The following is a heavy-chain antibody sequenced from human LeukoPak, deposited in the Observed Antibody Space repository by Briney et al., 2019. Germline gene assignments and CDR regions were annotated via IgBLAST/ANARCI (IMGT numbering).Heavy chain of an antibody. CDR3: ARAPSGYFPYYFDY. Sequence: GESLKISCKGSGYTFISYWIAWVRQMPGKGLEWMAIIYPHDSDSRYSPSFQGQVTISADKSISTAYLQWSSLKASDTAIYYCARAPSGYFPYYFDYWGQGSLVTVSS. V-gene: IGHV5-51*01. CDR2: IYPHDSDS. J-gene: IGHJ4*02. CDR1: GYTFISYW. D-gene: IGHD3-3*01.